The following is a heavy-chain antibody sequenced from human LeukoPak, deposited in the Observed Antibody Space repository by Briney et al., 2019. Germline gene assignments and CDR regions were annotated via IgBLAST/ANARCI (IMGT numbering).Heavy chain of an antibody. D-gene: IGHD3-3*01. CDR2: ISSSSSYT. J-gene: IGHJ4*02. CDR1: GFSFSDYY. Sequence: GGSLRLSCAASGFSFSDYYMSWIRQAPGKGLEWVSYISSSSSYTNYADSVKGRFTISRDNAKNSLYLQMNSLRAEDTAVYYCARWSGAGGYFDYWGQGTLVTVSS. V-gene: IGHV3-11*03. CDR3: ARWSGAGGYFDY.